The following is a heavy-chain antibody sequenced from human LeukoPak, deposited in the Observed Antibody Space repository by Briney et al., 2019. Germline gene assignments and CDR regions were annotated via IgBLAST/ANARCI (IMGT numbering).Heavy chain of an antibody. V-gene: IGHV4-59*01. CDR1: GGSISSYY. J-gene: IGHJ5*02. CDR3: ARGTAAAVYWFDP. D-gene: IGHD6-13*01. CDR2: IYYSGST. Sequence: SETLSLTCTVSGGSISSYYWGWIRQPPGKGLEWIGYIYYSGSTNYNPSLKSRVTISVDTSKNQFSLKLSSVTAADTAVYYCARGTAAAVYWFDPWGQGTLVTVSS.